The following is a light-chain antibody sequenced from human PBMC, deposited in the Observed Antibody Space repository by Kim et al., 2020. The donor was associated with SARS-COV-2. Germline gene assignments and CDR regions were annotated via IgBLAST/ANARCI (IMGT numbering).Light chain of an antibody. V-gene: IGLV2-14*03. Sequence: QSITNSYTETSSDVGDYKLVSWYQQHPSEAPKLLIYDVSNRPSGVSNRFSGSKSGNTASLTISGLEAEDEADYYCSSYTSSSTLYVFGPGTKVAVL. CDR3: SSYTSSSTLYV. CDR2: DVS. J-gene: IGLJ1*01. CDR1: SSDVGDYKL.